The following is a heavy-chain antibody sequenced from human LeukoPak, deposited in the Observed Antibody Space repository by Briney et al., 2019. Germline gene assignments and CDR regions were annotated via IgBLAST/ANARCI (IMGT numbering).Heavy chain of an antibody. D-gene: IGHD6-13*01. V-gene: IGHV3-23*01. J-gene: IGHJ4*02. CDR2: ISPSGDIL. CDR1: GFTFSRHG. Sequence: PGGSLRLSCAASGFTFSRHGMNWVRQAPGKGLEWVSGISPSGDILYYADSVKGQFTISRDNSKNTLYLQMNSLRAEDTAVYYCANMGYSSSWGQGTLVTVSS. CDR3: ANMGYSSS.